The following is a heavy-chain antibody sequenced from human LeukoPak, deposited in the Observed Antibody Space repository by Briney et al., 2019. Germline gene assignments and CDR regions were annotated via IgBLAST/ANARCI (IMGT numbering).Heavy chain of an antibody. D-gene: IGHD4-4*01. Sequence: GGSLRLSCVASGFTFSRYWMHWVRQAPGKGLMWVSRIYSEGSGTTYADSVQGRFTFSRDNAQNTVFLQMSSLSAEDTAIYYCARSNYPYYFDYWGQGALVTVSS. V-gene: IGHV3-74*01. J-gene: IGHJ4*02. CDR2: IYSEGSGT. CDR1: GFTFSRYW. CDR3: ARSNYPYYFDY.